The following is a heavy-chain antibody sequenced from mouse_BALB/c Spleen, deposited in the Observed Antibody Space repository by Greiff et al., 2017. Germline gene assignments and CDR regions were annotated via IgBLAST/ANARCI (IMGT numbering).Heavy chain of an antibody. J-gene: IGHJ1*01. CDR1: GYTFTSYW. V-gene: IGHV1S81*02. CDR3: ARGNWDVYWYFDV. Sequence: QVQLQQPGAELVKPGASVKLSCKASGYTFTSYWMHWVKQRPGQGLEWIGEINPSNGRTNYNEKFKSKATLTVDKSSSTAYMQLSSLTSEDSAVYYCARGNWDVYWYFDVWGAGTTVTVSA. CDR2: INPSNGRT. D-gene: IGHD4-1*01.